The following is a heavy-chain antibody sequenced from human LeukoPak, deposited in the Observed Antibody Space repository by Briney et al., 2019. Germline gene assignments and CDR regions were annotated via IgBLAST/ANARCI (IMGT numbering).Heavy chain of an antibody. J-gene: IGHJ4*02. CDR1: GFTFSSYA. CDR3: ARVSGWYYFDY. CDR2: IGGSGGST. Sequence: PGGSLRLSCAASGFTFSSYAMSWVRQAPGRGLEWVSAIGGSGGSTYYADSVKGRFTISRDNSKNTLHLQMNSLSAEDTAVYYCARVSGWYYFDYWGQGTLVTVSS. D-gene: IGHD6-19*01. V-gene: IGHV3-23*01.